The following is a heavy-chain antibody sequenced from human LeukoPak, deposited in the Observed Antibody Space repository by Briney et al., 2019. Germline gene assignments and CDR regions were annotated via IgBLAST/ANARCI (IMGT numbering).Heavy chain of an antibody. J-gene: IGHJ4*02. V-gene: IGHV3-30*18. CDR1: GFTFSSYG. CDR3: AKDLQYCSGGSCSDY. Sequence: GRSLRLSCAASGFTFSSYGMHWVRQAPGKGLEWVAVISYEGSNKYYADSVKGRFTISRDNSKNTLYLQMNSLRAEDTAVYYCAKDLQYCSGGSCSDYWGQGTLVTVSS. CDR2: ISYEGSNK. D-gene: IGHD2-15*01.